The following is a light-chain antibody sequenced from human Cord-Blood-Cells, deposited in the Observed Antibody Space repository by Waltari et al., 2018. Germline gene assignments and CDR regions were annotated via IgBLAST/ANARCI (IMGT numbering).Light chain of an antibody. CDR2: LNRKGSH. CDR1: SGHSSYA. CDR3: QTWGTGV. V-gene: IGLV4-69*01. Sequence: QLVLTQSPSASASLGASVKPTCTLSSGHSSYAIAWHQQQPEKGPRYLMKLNRKGSHSKGDGIPVGLSGSSSGAERYLTISSLQSEDEADYYCQTWGTGVFGGGTKLTVL. J-gene: IGLJ3*02.